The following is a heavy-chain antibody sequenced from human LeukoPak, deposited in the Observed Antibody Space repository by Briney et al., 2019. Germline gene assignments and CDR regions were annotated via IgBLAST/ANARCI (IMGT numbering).Heavy chain of an antibody. CDR2: ISSSSSTI. CDR3: ARAPYGDYAGAADAFDI. V-gene: IGHV3-48*01. Sequence: GGSLRLSCAASGFTFSSYSMNWVRQAPGKGLEWVSYISSSSSTIYYADSVKGRFTISRDNAKNSLYLQMNSLRAEDTAVYYCARAPYGDYAGAADAFDIWGQGTMVTVSS. CDR1: GFTFSSYS. J-gene: IGHJ3*02. D-gene: IGHD4-17*01.